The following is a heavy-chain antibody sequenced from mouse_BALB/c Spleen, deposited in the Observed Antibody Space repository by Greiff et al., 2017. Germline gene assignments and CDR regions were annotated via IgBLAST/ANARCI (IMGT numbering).Heavy chain of an antibody. J-gene: IGHJ2*01. V-gene: IGHV8-12*01. Sequence: QVTLKVSGPGILQPSQTLSLTCSFSGFSLSTSGMGVSWIRQPSGKGLEWLAHIYWDDDKRYNPSLKSRLTISKDTSSNQVFLKITSVDTADTATYYCARGIHYYGYDFDYWGQGTTLTVSS. CDR2: IYWDDDK. CDR1: GFSLSTSGMG. D-gene: IGHD1-2*01. CDR3: ARGIHYYGYDFDY.